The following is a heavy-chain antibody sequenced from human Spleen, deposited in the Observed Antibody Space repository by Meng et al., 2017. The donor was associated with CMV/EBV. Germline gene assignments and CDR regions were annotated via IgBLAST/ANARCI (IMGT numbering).Heavy chain of an antibody. V-gene: IGHV3-23*01. CDR3: AKLPRYCSGGSCYGGSFDY. Sequence: GGSLRLSCAASGFTFSSYAMSWVRQAPGKGLEWVSTISGSGGSTYYADSVKGRFTISRDNSKNTLYLQMNSLRAEDTAVYYCAKLPRYCSGGSCYGGSFDYWGQGTLVTVSS. J-gene: IGHJ4*02. CDR2: ISGSGGST. CDR1: GFTFSSYA. D-gene: IGHD2-15*01.